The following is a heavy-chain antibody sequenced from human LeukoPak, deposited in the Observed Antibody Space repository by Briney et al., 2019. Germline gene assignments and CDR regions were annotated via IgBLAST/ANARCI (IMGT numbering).Heavy chain of an antibody. CDR1: VFTFSSYA. D-gene: IGHD6-13*01. J-gene: IGHJ4*02. CDR2: ISGSGGST. CDR3: AKGHSSSWSIFDY. V-gene: IGHV3-23*01. Sequence: GGSLRLSCAASVFTFSSYAMSWVRPAPGKGLEWVSSISGSGGSTYYADSVKGRFSISRDNSKNTLYLQVNSLRADDTAVYHCAKGHSSSWSIFDYWGQGTLVTVSS.